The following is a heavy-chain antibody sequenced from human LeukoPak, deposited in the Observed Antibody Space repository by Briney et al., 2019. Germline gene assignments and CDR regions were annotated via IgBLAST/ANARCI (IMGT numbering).Heavy chain of an antibody. Sequence: PGGSLRLSCAASGFTFSSYGMHWVRQAPGKGLEWVAFIRYDGSNKYYADSVKGRFTISRDNSKNTLYLQMNSLRAEDTAVYYCAKDPQKLGAAAGYFDYWGQGTLVTVSS. J-gene: IGHJ4*02. V-gene: IGHV3-30*02. CDR2: IRYDGSNK. CDR3: AKDPQKLGAAAGYFDY. D-gene: IGHD6-13*01. CDR1: GFTFSSYG.